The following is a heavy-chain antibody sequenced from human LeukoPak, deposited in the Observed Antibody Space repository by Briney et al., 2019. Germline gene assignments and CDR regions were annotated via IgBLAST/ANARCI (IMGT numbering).Heavy chain of an antibody. CDR2: INWNGGST. Sequence: GGSLTLSCAACGFTFDDYGMRWVRHATEEGLEWVSGINWNGGSTGYADSVKGRFTISRDNAKNSLYLQMNSLRAEDTALYYCAREGYSSSSSDYWGQGTLVTVSS. V-gene: IGHV3-20*04. CDR3: AREGYSSSSSDY. D-gene: IGHD6-6*01. CDR1: GFTFDDYG. J-gene: IGHJ4*02.